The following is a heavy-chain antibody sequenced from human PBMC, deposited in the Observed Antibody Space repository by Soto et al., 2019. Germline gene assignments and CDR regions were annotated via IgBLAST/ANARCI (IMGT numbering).Heavy chain of an antibody. J-gene: IGHJ4*02. CDR1: GFAFSRYG. V-gene: IGHV3-30*18. CDR3: GKDGGVEQWLAYYFDY. CDR2: ISYDGSNK. Sequence: CAASGFAFSRYGIHWVRQAPGKGLEWVAVISYDGSNKYYADSVKGRFTISRDNSKDTLYLQMNSLRAEDTAVYYCGKDGGVEQWLAYYFDYWGQGTLVTAYS. D-gene: IGHD6-19*01.